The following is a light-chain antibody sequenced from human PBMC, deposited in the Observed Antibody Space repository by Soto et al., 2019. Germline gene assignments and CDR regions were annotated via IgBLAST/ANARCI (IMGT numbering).Light chain of an antibody. CDR2: DVS. CDR3: TSYTSSSGYV. Sequence: QSVLTQPVSVSGSPGQSITMSCTGTSSDVGAYNYVYWYRQHPGKAPNLIIYDVSNRPSGFSNRFSGSKSGNTASLIISGLQAEDEADYYCTSYTSSSGYVFGTGTKVTVL. V-gene: IGLV2-14*01. J-gene: IGLJ1*01. CDR1: SSDVGAYNY.